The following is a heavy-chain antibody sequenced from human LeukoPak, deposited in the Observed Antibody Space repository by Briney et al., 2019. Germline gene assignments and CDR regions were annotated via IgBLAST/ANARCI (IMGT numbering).Heavy chain of an antibody. CDR1: GYTFTSYG. CDR3: ARGFSYLSAFDI. Sequence: SVKNSCKASGYTFTSYGISWVRQAPGQGLEWMGGIIPIFGTANYAQKFQGRVTITADESTSTAYMELSSLRSEDTAVYYCARGFSYLSAFDIWGQGTMVTVSS. J-gene: IGHJ3*02. V-gene: IGHV1-69*13. D-gene: IGHD1-26*01. CDR2: IIPIFGTA.